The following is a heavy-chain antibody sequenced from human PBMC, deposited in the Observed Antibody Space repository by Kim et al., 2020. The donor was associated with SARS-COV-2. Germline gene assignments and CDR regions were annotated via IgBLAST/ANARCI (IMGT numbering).Heavy chain of an antibody. CDR3: VKGRIAARPPLDY. Sequence: ADSVKGRFTISRDNSKNTLYLQMSSLRAEDTAVYYCVKGRIAARPPLDYWGQGTLVTVSS. J-gene: IGHJ4*02. V-gene: IGHV3-64D*06. D-gene: IGHD6-6*01.